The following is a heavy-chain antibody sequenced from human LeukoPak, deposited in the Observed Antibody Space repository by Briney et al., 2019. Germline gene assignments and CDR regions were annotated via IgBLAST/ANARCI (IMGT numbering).Heavy chain of an antibody. V-gene: IGHV4-59*01. Sequence: NASETLSLTCTVSGDSISSYYWSWVRQPPGKGLEWIGYIYYSGSTNYNPSLKSRVTISVDTSKNQFSLKLSSVTAADTAVYYSASQTTVTADSDYWGQGTLVTVSS. CDR1: GDSISSYY. D-gene: IGHD4-11*01. CDR2: IYYSGST. CDR3: ASQTTVTADSDY. J-gene: IGHJ4*02.